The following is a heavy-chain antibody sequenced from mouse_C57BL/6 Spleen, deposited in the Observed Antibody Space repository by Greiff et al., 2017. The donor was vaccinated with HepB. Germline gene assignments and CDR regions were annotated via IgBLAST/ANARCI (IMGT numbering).Heavy chain of an antibody. CDR1: GYTFTSYW. CDR3: ARYSNYNYAMDY. V-gene: IGHV1-52*01. J-gene: IGHJ4*01. CDR2: IDPSDSET. D-gene: IGHD2-5*01. Sequence: QVQLQQPGAELVRPGSSVKLSCKASGYTFTSYWMHWVKQRPIQGLEWIGNIDPSDSETHYTQKFKDKATLTVDKSSSTAYMQLSSLTSEDSAVYYCARYSNYNYAMDYWGQGTSVTVSS.